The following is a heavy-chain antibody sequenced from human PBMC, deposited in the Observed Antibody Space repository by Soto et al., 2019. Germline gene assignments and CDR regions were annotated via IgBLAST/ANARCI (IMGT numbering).Heavy chain of an antibody. D-gene: IGHD3-22*01. CDR3: ARDTSFDESSAYFDH. V-gene: IGHV3-7*01. CDR2: INQDGSEK. Sequence: EVQLVEFGGGLVQPGGSLRLSCAASGFTFRSYWMTWVRQAPGKGLVWVANINQDGSEKHYVDSVKSRFTISRDNAKNSLYMQLTSLRVEDTAIYYCARDTSFDESSAYFDHWGQGILVTVSS. J-gene: IGHJ4*02. CDR1: GFTFRSYW.